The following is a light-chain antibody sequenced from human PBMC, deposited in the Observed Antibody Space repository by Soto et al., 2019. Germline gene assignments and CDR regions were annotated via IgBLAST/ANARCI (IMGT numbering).Light chain of an antibody. Sequence: DIQMTQSPSSLSASVGDRVTIICQASQDITNYLNWYQQKPGKAPRLLLYDASSLETGVPSRFSGSGSGTDFTFTISSLQPEDIATYYCQHYNGYIFGQGTRLEI. CDR2: DAS. CDR1: QDITNY. J-gene: IGKJ5*01. V-gene: IGKV1-33*01. CDR3: QHYNGYI.